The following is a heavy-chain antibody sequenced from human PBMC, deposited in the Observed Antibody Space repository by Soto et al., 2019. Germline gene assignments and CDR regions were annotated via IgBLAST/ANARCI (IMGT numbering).Heavy chain of an antibody. CDR3: AREPST. CDR1: GGSISSGGYY. CDR2: IYYSGST. Sequence: QVQLQESGPGLVKPSQTLSLTCTVSGGSISSGGYYWNWIRQHPGKGLEWIGYIYYSGSTCYNPSTKGRVTMDLDTSKHQFSPKLSAVTAADTALYYCAREPSTWGQGTLVTVSS. J-gene: IGHJ4*02. V-gene: IGHV4-31*03.